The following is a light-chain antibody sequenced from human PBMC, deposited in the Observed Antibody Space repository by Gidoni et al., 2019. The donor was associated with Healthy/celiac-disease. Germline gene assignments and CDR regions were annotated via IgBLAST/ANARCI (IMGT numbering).Light chain of an antibody. V-gene: IGLV3-1*01. Sequence: SYALTQPPSVSVSPGQTASITCSGDKLGDKYACWYQQKPGQSPVLVIYQDSKRPSGIPERFSGSNSGNTATLTISWTQAMDEADYYCQAWDSSTAVFGGGTKLTVL. J-gene: IGLJ2*01. CDR1: KLGDKY. CDR3: QAWDSSTAV. CDR2: QDS.